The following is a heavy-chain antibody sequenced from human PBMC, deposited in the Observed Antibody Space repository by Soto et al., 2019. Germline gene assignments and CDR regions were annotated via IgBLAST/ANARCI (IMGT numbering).Heavy chain of an antibody. D-gene: IGHD3-22*01. V-gene: IGHV3-30-3*01. Sequence: QVPLVESGGGVVQPGRSLRLSCAASGFTFSSYAMHWVRQAPGQGLEWVAVISYDGSNKYYADSVKGRFTNSRDNSKNTLYLQMNSLRAEDTAVYYCAIGLFYDSSGSRGDFDYWGQGTLVTVSS. CDR3: AIGLFYDSSGSRGDFDY. CDR1: GFTFSSYA. J-gene: IGHJ4*02. CDR2: ISYDGSNK.